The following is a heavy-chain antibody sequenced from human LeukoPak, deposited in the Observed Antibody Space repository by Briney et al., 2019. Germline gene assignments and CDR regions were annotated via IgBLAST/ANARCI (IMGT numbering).Heavy chain of an antibody. CDR2: IYSCGST. CDR1: DGALNSYY. Sequence: KPSETLFLTRTVSDGALNSYYWSWIRQPPGKGLEWIGYIYSCGSTDYNPSLKSRLSISVDTSKKQFSLKLTSVTAADTAVYYCARHFKKNGYNYYFDYWGQGTLVTVSS. V-gene: IGHV4-59*08. CDR3: ARHFKKNGYNYYFDY. D-gene: IGHD5-24*01. J-gene: IGHJ4*02.